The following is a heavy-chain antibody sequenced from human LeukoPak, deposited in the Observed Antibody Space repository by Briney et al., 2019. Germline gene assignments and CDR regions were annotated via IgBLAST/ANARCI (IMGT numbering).Heavy chain of an antibody. Sequence: GGSLRLSCAASGFTFSSYSMNWVRQAPGKGLDWVSSISSSSSYIYYADSVKGRFTLSTDNAKASLYLQMNSLRAEDTAVYYCARESQEGERYSYGCSDYWGQGTLVTVSS. D-gene: IGHD5-18*01. V-gene: IGHV3-21*01. CDR2: ISSSSSYI. CDR3: ARESQEGERYSYGCSDY. CDR1: GFTFSSYS. J-gene: IGHJ4*02.